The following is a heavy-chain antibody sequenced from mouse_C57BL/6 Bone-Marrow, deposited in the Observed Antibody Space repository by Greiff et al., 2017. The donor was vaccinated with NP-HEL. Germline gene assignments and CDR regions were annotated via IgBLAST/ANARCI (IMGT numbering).Heavy chain of an antibody. D-gene: IGHD2-3*01. Sequence: EVQLQQSGPVLVKPGASVKMSCKASGYTFTDYYMNWVKQSHGKSLEWIGVINPYNGGTSYNQKFKGKATLTVDKSSSTAYMELNSLTSEDSAVYYCARWIVTRYFDYWGQGTTLTVSS. CDR3: ARWIVTRYFDY. CDR2: INPYNGGT. CDR1: GYTFTDYY. J-gene: IGHJ2*01. V-gene: IGHV1-19*01.